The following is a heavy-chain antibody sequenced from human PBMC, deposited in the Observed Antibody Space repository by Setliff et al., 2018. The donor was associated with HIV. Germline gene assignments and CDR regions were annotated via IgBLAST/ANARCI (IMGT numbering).Heavy chain of an antibody. V-gene: IGHV4-31*02. CDR3: ARGRSTSTHNWFDP. Sequence: SETLLTCTVSGGSISNDGYYWNWIRQLPGKGLEWIGYIYYSGCTYYTPSLKSRLTISVDTSKNQFSLRLSSVTAADTAVYFCARGRSTSTHNWFDPWGQGTRVTVSS. CDR2: IYYSGCT. D-gene: IGHD3-16*01. CDR1: GGSISNDGYY. J-gene: IGHJ5*02.